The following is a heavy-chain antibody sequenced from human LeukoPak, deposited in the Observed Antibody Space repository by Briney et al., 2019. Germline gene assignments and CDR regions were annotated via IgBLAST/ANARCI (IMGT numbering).Heavy chain of an antibody. CDR2: IVVGSGNT. V-gene: IGHV1-58*01. CDR1: GFTFTSSA. D-gene: IGHD6-13*01. J-gene: IGHJ3*02. Sequence: SVKVSCKASGFTFTSSAVQWVRQARGQRLEWIGWIVVGSGNTNYAQKFQERVTITRDMSTSTAYMELSSPRSEDTAVYYCAYSKYTVAAAGNGAFDIWGQGTMVTVSS. CDR3: AYSKYTVAAAGNGAFDI.